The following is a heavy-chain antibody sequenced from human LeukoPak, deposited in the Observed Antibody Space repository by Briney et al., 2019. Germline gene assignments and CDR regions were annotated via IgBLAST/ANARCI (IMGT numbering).Heavy chain of an antibody. CDR1: GGPFSGYY. CDR2: INHSGST. V-gene: IGHV4-34*01. J-gene: IGHJ5*02. CDR3: ARNAYSVLKKNWFDP. Sequence: SETLSLTCAVYGGPFSGYYWSWIRQPPGKGLEWIGEINHSGSTNYNPSLKSRVTISVDTSKNQFSLKLSSVTAADTAVYYCARNAYSVLKKNWFDPWGQGTLVTVFS. D-gene: IGHD2-21*01.